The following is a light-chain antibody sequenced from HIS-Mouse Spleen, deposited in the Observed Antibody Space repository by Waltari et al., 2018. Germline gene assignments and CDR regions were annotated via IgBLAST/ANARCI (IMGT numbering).Light chain of an antibody. CDR2: QDS. J-gene: IGLJ2*01. V-gene: IGLV3-1*01. CDR3: QAWDSSYSV. CDR1: KLGDNY. Sequence: SYELTQPPSVSVSPGQTASITCSGDKLGDNYACWYQQSPGQSPVLVICQDSKRPSGIPERFSGSNSGNTATLTISGTQAMDEADYYCQAWDSSYSVFGGGTKLTVL.